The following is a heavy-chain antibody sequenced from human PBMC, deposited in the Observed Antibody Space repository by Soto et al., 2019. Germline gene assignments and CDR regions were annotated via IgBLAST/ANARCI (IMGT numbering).Heavy chain of an antibody. V-gene: IGHV3-23*01. Sequence: GGSLRLSCAASGFTFSSYAMSWVRQAPGKGLEWVSAISGSGGSTYYADSVKGRFTISRDNSKNTLYLQMNSLRAEDTAVYYCATGGGIPYYYDSSGYYDYWGQGTLVTVSS. D-gene: IGHD3-22*01. CDR1: GFTFSSYA. CDR3: ATGGGIPYYYDSSGYYDY. J-gene: IGHJ4*02. CDR2: ISGSGGST.